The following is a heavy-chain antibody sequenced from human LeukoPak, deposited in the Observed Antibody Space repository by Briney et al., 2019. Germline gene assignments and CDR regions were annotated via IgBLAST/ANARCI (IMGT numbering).Heavy chain of an antibody. V-gene: IGHV3-30*02. CDR2: IRYDGSNK. Sequence: GGSLRLSCAASGFTFSSYDMHWVRQAPGKGLEGVALIRYDGSNKYYAHSVRGRFTISRDNSKNTLYLQMTSLRAEDTAVYYCSKGGEDYDFWSGDYWGQGTLVTVSS. CDR3: SKGGEDYDFWSGDY. D-gene: IGHD3-3*01. CDR1: GFTFSSYD. J-gene: IGHJ4*02.